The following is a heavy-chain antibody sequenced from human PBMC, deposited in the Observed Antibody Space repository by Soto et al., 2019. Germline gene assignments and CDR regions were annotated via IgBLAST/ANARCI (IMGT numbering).Heavy chain of an antibody. J-gene: IGHJ5*02. CDR2: INPNSGGT. CDR3: ARDSYYGSGSYPDWFDP. D-gene: IGHD3-10*01. V-gene: IGHV1-2*02. Sequence: PSVKVSCKASGYTFTGYYMHWVRQAPGQGLEWMGWINPNSGGTNYAQKFQGRVTMTRDTSISTAYMELSRLRSDDTAVYYCARDSYYGSGSYPDWFDPWGQGTLVTVSS. CDR1: GYTFTGYY.